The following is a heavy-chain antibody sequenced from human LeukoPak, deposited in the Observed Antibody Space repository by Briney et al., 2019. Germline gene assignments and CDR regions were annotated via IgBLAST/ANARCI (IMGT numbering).Heavy chain of an antibody. J-gene: IGHJ5*02. CDR3: ARVVVPAAPADWFAP. Sequence: SETLSLTCTVSGGSISSGSYYWSWIRQPAGKGLEWIGRIYTSGSTNYNPSLKSRVTISVDTSKNQFSLKLSSVTAADTAVYYCARVVVPAAPADWFAPWGQGTLVTVSS. CDR1: GGSISSGSYY. V-gene: IGHV4-61*02. D-gene: IGHD2-2*01. CDR2: IYTSGST.